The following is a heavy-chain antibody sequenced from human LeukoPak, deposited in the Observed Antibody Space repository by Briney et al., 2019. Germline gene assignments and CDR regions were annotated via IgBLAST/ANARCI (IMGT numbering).Heavy chain of an antibody. CDR2: ISAYNGNT. CDR1: GYTFTSYG. V-gene: IGHV1-18*01. J-gene: IGHJ5*01. CDR3: ARLSPWIGS. Sequence: ASVKVSCKASGYTFTSYGISWVRQAPGQGLEWMGWISAYNGNTNYSQKLQGRVTITTDTSTSTAYMWLRSLRSADTAVYYCARLSPWIGSWGQGTLVTVSS.